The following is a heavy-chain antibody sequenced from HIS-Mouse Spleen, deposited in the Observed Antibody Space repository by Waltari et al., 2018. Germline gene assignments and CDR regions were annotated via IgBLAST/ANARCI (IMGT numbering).Heavy chain of an antibody. J-gene: IGHJ2*01. V-gene: IGHV4-39*07. CDR3: AREIPYSSSWYDWYFDL. CDR1: GGSISSSSYY. Sequence: QLQLQESGPGLVKPSETLSLTCTVSGGSISSSSYYWGWIRQPPGKGLGWIGSIYYSGGTCYNPSLKSRVTISVDTSKNQFSLKLSSVTAAATAVYYCAREIPYSSSWYDWYFDLWGRGTLVTVSS. CDR2: IYYSGGT. D-gene: IGHD6-13*01.